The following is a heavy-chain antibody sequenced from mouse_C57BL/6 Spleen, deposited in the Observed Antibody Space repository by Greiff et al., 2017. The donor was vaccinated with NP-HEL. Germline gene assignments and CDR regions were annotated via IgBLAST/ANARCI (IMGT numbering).Heavy chain of an antibody. Sequence: EVQLQQSGPELVKPGASVKISCKASGYTFTDYYMNWVKQSHGKSLEWIGDINPNNGGTSYNQKFKGKATLTVDKSSSTAYMELRSLTSEDSAVYYCARGDSNLGYFDYWGQGTTLTVSS. CDR1: GYTFTDYY. V-gene: IGHV1-26*01. CDR2: INPNNGGT. CDR3: ARGDSNLGYFDY. J-gene: IGHJ2*01. D-gene: IGHD2-5*01.